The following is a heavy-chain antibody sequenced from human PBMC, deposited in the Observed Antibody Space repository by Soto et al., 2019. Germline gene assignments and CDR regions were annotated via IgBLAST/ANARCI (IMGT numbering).Heavy chain of an antibody. CDR3: ARDGWYYYDSSGYTAFYI. D-gene: IGHD3-22*01. CDR2: IYYSGST. V-gene: IGHV4-59*01. J-gene: IGHJ3*02. CDR1: GGSISNYY. Sequence: SETLSLTCTVSGGSISNYYWSWIRQPPGKGLEWIGHIYYSGSTNYNPSLKSRVTISVDTSKIQFSLKLSSVTAADTAVYYCARDGWYYYDSSGYTAFYIWGQGTMVTVSS.